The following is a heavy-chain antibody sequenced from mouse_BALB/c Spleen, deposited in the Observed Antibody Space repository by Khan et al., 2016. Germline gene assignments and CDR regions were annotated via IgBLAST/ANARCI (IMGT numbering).Heavy chain of an antibody. Sequence: EVQLQESGAELVKPGASVKLSCTASGFNIKDTFLHWVKQRPEQGLEWLGRIDPANGDTKYDPNFQGKATITADTSSNTAYLHLSSLTSEDTAVYYGAPIYDGYYRYWGQGTTLTVSS. CDR2: IDPANGDT. V-gene: IGHV14-3*02. D-gene: IGHD2-3*01. CDR3: APIYDGYYRY. J-gene: IGHJ2*01. CDR1: GFNIKDTF.